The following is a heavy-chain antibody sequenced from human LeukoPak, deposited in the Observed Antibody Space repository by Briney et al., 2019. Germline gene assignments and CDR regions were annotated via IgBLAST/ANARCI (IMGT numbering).Heavy chain of an antibody. CDR3: ARRALWFGDLGMDV. J-gene: IGHJ6*02. CDR1: GGSISSSSYY. Sequence: PSETLSLTCTVSGGSISSSSYYWGWIRQPPGKGLEWIGSIYYSGSTYYNPSLKSRVTISVDTSKNQFSLKLSSVTAADTAVYYCARRALWFGDLGMDVWGQGTTVTVSS. D-gene: IGHD3-10*01. V-gene: IGHV4-39*07. CDR2: IYYSGST.